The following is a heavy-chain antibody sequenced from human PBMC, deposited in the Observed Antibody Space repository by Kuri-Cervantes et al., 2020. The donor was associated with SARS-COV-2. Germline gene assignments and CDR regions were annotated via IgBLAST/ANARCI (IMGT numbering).Heavy chain of an antibody. D-gene: IGHD3-22*01. V-gene: IGHV4-59*01. Sequence: SETLSLTCTVPGGSISSYYWSWIRQPPGKGLEWIGYIYYSGSTNYNPSLKSRVTISVDTSKNQFSLKLSSVTAADTAVYYCARDGTDSSGYALGPYYFDYWGQGTLVTVSS. CDR2: IYYSGST. J-gene: IGHJ4*02. CDR1: GGSISSYY. CDR3: ARDGTDSSGYALGPYYFDY.